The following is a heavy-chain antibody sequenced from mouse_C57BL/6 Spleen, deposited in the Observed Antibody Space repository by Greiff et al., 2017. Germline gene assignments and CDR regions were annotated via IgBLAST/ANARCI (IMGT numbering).Heavy chain of an antibody. D-gene: IGHD2-4*01. CDR3: ASLIYYDYDGYYFDY. CDR1: GFNIKDYY. V-gene: IGHV14-2*01. J-gene: IGHJ2*01. CDR2: IAPEDGET. Sequence: VQLQQSGAELVKPGASVKLSCTASGFNIKDYYMHWVKQRTEQGLEWIGRIAPEDGETKYAPNFQGKATITADTSSNTDYLQLSSLTSEDTAVYYGASLIYYDYDGYYFDYWGQGTTLTVSS.